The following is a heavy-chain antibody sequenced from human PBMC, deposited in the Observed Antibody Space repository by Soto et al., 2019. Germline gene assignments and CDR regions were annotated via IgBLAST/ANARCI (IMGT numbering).Heavy chain of an antibody. V-gene: IGHV1-69*13. Sequence: ASVKVSCKASGGTFSSYAISWVRQAPGQGLEWMGGIIPIFGTANYAQKFQGRVTITADESTSTAYMELSSLRSEDTAVYYCASPKFRFWQQLDPWGQGTLVTVSS. CDR1: GGTFSSYA. D-gene: IGHD3-3*01. CDR2: IIPIFGTA. J-gene: IGHJ5*02. CDR3: ASPKFRFWQQLDP.